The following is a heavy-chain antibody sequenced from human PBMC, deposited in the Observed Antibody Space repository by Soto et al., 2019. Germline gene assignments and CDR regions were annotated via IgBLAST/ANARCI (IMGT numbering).Heavy chain of an antibody. D-gene: IGHD6-19*01. J-gene: IGHJ4*02. Sequence: SETLSLTCTVSGGSISRGGYYWSWIRQHPGKGLEWIGYIYYSGSTYYNPSLKSRITISVDTSKNQFSLKLSSVTAADTALYYCARGLITGSHYSGGWYYFDSWGQGTQVTVSS. CDR1: GGSISRGGYY. V-gene: IGHV4-31*03. CDR3: ARGLITGSHYSGGWYYFDS. CDR2: IYYSGST.